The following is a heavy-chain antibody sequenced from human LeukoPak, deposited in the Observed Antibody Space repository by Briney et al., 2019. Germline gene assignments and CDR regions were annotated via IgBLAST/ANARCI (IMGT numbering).Heavy chain of an antibody. D-gene: IGHD5-12*01. CDR2: ISERGGST. CDR1: GITLSNYG. J-gene: IGHJ4*02. V-gene: IGHV3-23*01. Sequence: GGSLRLSCVVSGITLSNYGMSWVRQAPGKGLEWVSGISERGGSTNYADSVKGRFTISRDNSKNTLYLQMNSLRAEDTAVYYCAKGSGYDTDFDYWGQGTLVSVSS. CDR3: AKGSGYDTDFDY.